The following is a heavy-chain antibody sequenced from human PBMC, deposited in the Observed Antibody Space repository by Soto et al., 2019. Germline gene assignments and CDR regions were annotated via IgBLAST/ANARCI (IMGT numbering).Heavy chain of an antibody. Sequence: GGSLRLSCAASGFTFISYAISWVRLAPGKGLEWVTTITGSGSGYNTFYTDSVKSRFTISRDNSKNTLKLQINSLRAEDTTINYCAKSWYSNQPSWFDPWGQGTLVTVSS. CDR3: AKSWYSNQPSWFDP. J-gene: IGHJ5*02. CDR1: GFTFISYA. V-gene: IGHV3-23*01. CDR2: ITGSGSGYNT. D-gene: IGHD4-4*01.